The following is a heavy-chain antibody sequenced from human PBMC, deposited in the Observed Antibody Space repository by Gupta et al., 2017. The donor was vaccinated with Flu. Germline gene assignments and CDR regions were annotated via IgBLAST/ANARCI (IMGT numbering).Heavy chain of an antibody. CDR2: ISGSGGST. J-gene: IGHJ4*02. Sequence: EVQLLVSGGGLVQPGGSLRLPCAASGFTFSSYAMRWVRQAPGKGLEWVSAISGSGGSTYYADSVKGRFTISRDNSKNTLYLQMNSRRAEDTAVYYCAKEGVAAADFDYWGQGTLVTVSS. D-gene: IGHD6-13*01. CDR3: AKEGVAAADFDY. V-gene: IGHV3-23*01. CDR1: GFTFSSYA.